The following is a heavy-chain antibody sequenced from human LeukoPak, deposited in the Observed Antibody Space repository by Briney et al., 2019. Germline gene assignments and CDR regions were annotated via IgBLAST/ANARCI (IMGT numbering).Heavy chain of an antibody. CDR2: ISYDGSNK. V-gene: IGHV3-30-3*01. CDR1: GFTFSSYA. J-gene: IGHJ3*02. CDR3: VRGHDAFDI. Sequence: PGGSLRLSCAASGFTFSSYAMHWVRQAPGKGLEWVAVISYDGSNKYYADSVKGRYTISSDNSKNTLYLQMNSLRAEDTAVYYCVRGHDAFDIWGQGTMVTVSS.